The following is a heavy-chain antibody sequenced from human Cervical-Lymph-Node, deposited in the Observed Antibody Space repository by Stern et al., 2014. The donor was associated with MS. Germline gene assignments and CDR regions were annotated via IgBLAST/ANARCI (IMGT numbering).Heavy chain of an antibody. J-gene: IGHJ4*02. CDR2: ISSRAIII. V-gene: IGHV3-11*01. CDR3: VRSKSDYAGNPANFDH. D-gene: IGHD4-23*01. CDR1: GFNFNDHY. Sequence: VQLVESGGGLVKPGGSLRLSCAASGFNFNDHYMSWIRQAPGKGLKWISYISSRAIIINCSASVKGRFTISRDDAKNSLYLHMNSLRAEDTALYYCVRSKSDYAGNPANFDHWGQGTLVTVST.